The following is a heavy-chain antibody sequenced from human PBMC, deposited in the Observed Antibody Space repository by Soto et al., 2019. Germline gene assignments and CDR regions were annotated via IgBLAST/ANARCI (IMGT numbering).Heavy chain of an antibody. CDR3: ARDKRDLRFLALSYYFDF. J-gene: IGHJ4*02. CDR2: ISYDGSNK. CDR1: GFTFSSYA. Sequence: QVQLVESGGGVVQPWRSLRLSCAASGFTFSSYAMHWVRQAPGKGLEWVAVISYDGSNKYYADSVKGRFTISRDNSKNTLYLQMNSLRAEDTAVYYCARDKRDLRFLALSYYFDFWGQGTLVTVSS. D-gene: IGHD3-3*01. V-gene: IGHV3-30-3*01.